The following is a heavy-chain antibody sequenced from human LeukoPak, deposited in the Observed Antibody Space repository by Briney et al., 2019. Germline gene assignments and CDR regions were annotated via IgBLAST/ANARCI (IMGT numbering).Heavy chain of an antibody. CDR1: GFTFSSYG. V-gene: IGHV3-30*18. J-gene: IGHJ6*03. CDR2: ISYDGSNK. Sequence: GGSLRLSCAASGFTFSSYGMHWVRQAPGKGLEWVAVISYDGSNKYYADSVKGRFTISRDNSKNTLYLQMNSLRAEDTAVYYCAKDDAWFGELLSTDYYYYYMDVWGKGTTVTVSS. D-gene: IGHD3-10*01. CDR3: AKDDAWFGELLSTDYYYYYMDV.